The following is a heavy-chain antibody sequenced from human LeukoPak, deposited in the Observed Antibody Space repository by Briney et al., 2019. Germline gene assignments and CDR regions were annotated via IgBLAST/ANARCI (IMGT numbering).Heavy chain of an antibody. V-gene: IGHV4-39*01. J-gene: IGHJ4*02. CDR1: GGSISSSSYY. CDR2: IYYSGST. D-gene: IGHD4-17*01. Sequence: SETLSLTCTVSGGSISSSSYYGGWIRQPPGKGLEWIGSIYYSGSTYYNPSLKSRVTISVDTSKNQFSLKLSSVTAADTAVYYRASRGGDYVFDYWGQGTLVTVSS. CDR3: ASRGGDYVFDY.